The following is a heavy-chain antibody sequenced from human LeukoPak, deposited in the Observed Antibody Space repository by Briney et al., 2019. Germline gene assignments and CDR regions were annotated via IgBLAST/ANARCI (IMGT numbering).Heavy chain of an antibody. J-gene: IGHJ5*02. CDR2: IYTSGST. Sequence: SETLSLTCTVSGGSISSYYWSWIRQPAGKGLEWIGRIYTSGSTNYNPSLKSRVTMSVDASKNQFSLKLSSVTAADTAVYYCARSNIVVVPAAPVGYNWFDPWGQGTLVTVSS. V-gene: IGHV4-4*07. CDR1: GGSISSYY. D-gene: IGHD2-2*01. CDR3: ARSNIVVVPAAPVGYNWFDP.